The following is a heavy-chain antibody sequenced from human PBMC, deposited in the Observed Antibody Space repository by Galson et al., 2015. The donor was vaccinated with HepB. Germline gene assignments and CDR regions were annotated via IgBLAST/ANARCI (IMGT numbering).Heavy chain of an antibody. CDR1: GFSLRASGVG. J-gene: IGHJ4*02. CDR2: IYWNDDK. CDR3: ARSLGLVGPSFAN. V-gene: IGHV2-5*01. D-gene: IGHD2-8*02. Sequence: PALVKPTQTLTLTCTFSGFSLRASGVGVGWVRQSPGKALEWLALIYWNDDKYYSPSLRSRLTINKDTSKDQVVLTMTNLDPLDTATYYCARSLGLVGPSFANWGQGTLVPVS.